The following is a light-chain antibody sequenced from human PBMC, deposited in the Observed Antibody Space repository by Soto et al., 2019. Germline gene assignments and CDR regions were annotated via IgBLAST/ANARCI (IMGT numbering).Light chain of an antibody. CDR1: QSISGN. CDR2: GAS. CDR3: QQYNQWPLYT. V-gene: IGKV3-15*01. J-gene: IGKJ2*01. Sequence: EIVMTQSPATLSVSPGEGATLSCRASQSISGNLAWYQQKPGQAPRLLIYGASTRATGIPARFSGGGSGTDFTLTISSLQSEDFAIYYCQQYNQWPLYTFGQGTKLEIK.